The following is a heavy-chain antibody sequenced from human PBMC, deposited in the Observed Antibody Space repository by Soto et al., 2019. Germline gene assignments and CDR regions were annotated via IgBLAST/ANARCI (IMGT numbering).Heavy chain of an antibody. CDR3: ARAHYPGIAAAGIFGP. Sequence: QVQLVESGGGLVKHGRSLRFSCAASGFTFSDYYMRWIHQAPGKGLEWVSYISSSGSTIYYADSVKGRLTISRDNAQNSRYLQMNSRRAEDTAVYYCARAHYPGIAAAGIFGPWGQGTLVIVSS. D-gene: IGHD6-13*01. CDR1: GFTFSDYY. V-gene: IGHV3-11*01. CDR2: ISSSGSTI. J-gene: IGHJ5*02.